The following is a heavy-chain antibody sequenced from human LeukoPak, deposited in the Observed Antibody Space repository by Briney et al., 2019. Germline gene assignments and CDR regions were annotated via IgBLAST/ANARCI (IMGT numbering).Heavy chain of an antibody. CDR2: IIPILGIA. Sequence: SVSVSCKASGGTLSSYAISWVRQAPGQGLEWMGRIIPILGIANYAQKFQGRVTITADKSTSSAYMELSSLRSEDTAVYYCASGFYDSSGSGLPDSNFDYWGQGTLVTVSS. D-gene: IGHD3-22*01. J-gene: IGHJ4*02. V-gene: IGHV1-69*04. CDR3: ASGFYDSSGSGLPDSNFDY. CDR1: GGTLSSYA.